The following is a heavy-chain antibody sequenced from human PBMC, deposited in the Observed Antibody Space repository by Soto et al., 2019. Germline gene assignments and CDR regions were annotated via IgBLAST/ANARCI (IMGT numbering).Heavy chain of an antibody. CDR2: IYYSGST. Sequence: SETLSLTCTVSGGSISSGGYYWSWIRQHPGKGLEWIGYIYYSGSTYYNPSPKSRVTISVDTSKNQFSLKLSSVTAADTAVYYCAREGYYGMDVWGQGTTVTVSS. CDR3: AREGYYGMDV. V-gene: IGHV4-31*03. CDR1: GGSISSGGYY. J-gene: IGHJ6*02.